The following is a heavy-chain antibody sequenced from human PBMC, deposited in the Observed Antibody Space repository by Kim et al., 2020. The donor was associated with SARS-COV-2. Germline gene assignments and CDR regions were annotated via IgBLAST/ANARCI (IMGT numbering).Heavy chain of an antibody. CDR2: ISGSGGST. D-gene: IGHD4-17*01. Sequence: GGSLRLSCAASGFTFSSYAMSWVRQAPGKGLEWVSAISGSGGSTYYADSVKGRFTISRDNSKNTLYLQMNSLRAEDTAVYYCAKCLKGGDYSEDWYFDLWGRGTLVTVSS. J-gene: IGHJ2*01. V-gene: IGHV3-23*01. CDR1: GFTFSSYA. CDR3: AKCLKGGDYSEDWYFDL.